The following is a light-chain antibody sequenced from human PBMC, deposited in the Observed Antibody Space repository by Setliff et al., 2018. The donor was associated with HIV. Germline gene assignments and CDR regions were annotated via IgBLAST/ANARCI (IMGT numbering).Light chain of an antibody. CDR3: CSYAGGGTYV. CDR1: SSDVGRYNL. V-gene: IGLV2-23*02. J-gene: IGLJ1*01. Sequence: QSVLTQPASVSGSPGQSITISCTGTSSDVGRYNLVSWYQQHPGKAPKLMIYDVSKRPSGVSNRFSGSKSGNTASLTISGLQAEDESDYFCCSYAGGGTYVFGTGTKGTVL. CDR2: DVS.